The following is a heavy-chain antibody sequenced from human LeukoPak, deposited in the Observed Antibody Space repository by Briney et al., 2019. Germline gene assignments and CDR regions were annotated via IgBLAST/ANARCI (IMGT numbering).Heavy chain of an antibody. V-gene: IGHV3-33*01. Sequence: GRSLRLSCAASGFTFSSYGMHWVRQAPGKGLEWVAVIWYDGSNKYYADSVKGRFTISSDNSKNTLYLQMNSLRAEDTAVYYCARDRDYGDHFDYWGQGTLVTVSS. J-gene: IGHJ4*02. CDR3: ARDRDYGDHFDY. CDR2: IWYDGSNK. D-gene: IGHD4-17*01. CDR1: GFTFSSYG.